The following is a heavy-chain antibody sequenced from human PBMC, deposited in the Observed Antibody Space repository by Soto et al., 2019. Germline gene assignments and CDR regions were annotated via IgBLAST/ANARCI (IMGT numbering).Heavy chain of an antibody. CDR1: GSSISSYY. CDR2: IYYSGST. V-gene: IGHV4-59*01. D-gene: IGHD2-8*01. Sequence: PSATLSLTCTLSGSSISSYYWSWIRQPPGKGLEWLGYIYYSGSTNYNPSLQSRVTISVDTSQNQFSLKLSSVTAADTAVYYCARDIMGTNHYYYGMDVWGQGTTVTVS. CDR3: ARDIMGTNHYYYGMDV. J-gene: IGHJ6*02.